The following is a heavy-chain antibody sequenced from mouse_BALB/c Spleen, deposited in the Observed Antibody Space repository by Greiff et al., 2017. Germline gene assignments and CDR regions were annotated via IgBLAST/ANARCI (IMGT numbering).Heavy chain of an antibody. D-gene: IGHD2-4*01. CDR2: ISDGGSYT. V-gene: IGHV5-4*02. Sequence: EVKVVESGGGLVKPGGSLKLSCAASGFTFSDYYMYWVRQTPEKRLEWVATISDGGSYTYYPDSVKGRFTISRDNAKNNLYLQMSSLKSEDTAMYYCAREVYYDPPYWGQGTLVTVSA. CDR1: GFTFSDYY. J-gene: IGHJ3*01. CDR3: AREVYYDPPY.